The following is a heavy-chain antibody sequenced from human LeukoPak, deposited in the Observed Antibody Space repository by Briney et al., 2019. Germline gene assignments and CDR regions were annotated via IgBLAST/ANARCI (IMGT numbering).Heavy chain of an antibody. CDR2: IKQDGSEK. D-gene: IGHD3-10*01. J-gene: IGHJ4*02. V-gene: IGHV3-7*01. CDR1: GFTFSSYW. Sequence: PGGSLRLSCAASGFTFSSYWMSWVRQAPGRGLEWVANIKQDGSEKYYVDSVKGRLTISRDNAKNSLYLQMNSLRAEDTAVFYCAREPHIYYGSGSHWDYWGQGTLVTVSS. CDR3: AREPHIYYGSGSHWDY.